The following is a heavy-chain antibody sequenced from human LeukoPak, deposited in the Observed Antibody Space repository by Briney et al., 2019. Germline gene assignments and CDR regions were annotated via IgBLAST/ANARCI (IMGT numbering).Heavy chain of an antibody. Sequence: PGGSLRLSCAASGFTFSSYAMSWVRQAPGKGLEWVSAISGSGGSTYYADSVKGRFTISRDNSKNTLYLQMNSLRADDTAVYYCAKDGRYSGYVGFDYWGQGTLVTVSS. J-gene: IGHJ4*02. CDR1: GFTFSSYA. CDR2: ISGSGGST. D-gene: IGHD3-22*01. V-gene: IGHV3-23*01. CDR3: AKDGRYSGYVGFDY.